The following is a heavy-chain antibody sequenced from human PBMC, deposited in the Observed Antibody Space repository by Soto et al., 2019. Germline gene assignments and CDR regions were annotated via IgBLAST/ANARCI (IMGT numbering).Heavy chain of an antibody. V-gene: IGHV3-53*01. D-gene: IGHD3-22*01. J-gene: IGHJ5*02. CDR3: ARENYYYDSSGYLSGWFDP. CDR2: IYSGGST. Sequence: PWGSLRLSCAASGFTVSSNYMSWVRQAPGKGLEWVSVIYSGGSTYYADSVKGRFTISRDNSKNTLYLQMNSLRAEDTAVYYCARENYYYDSSGYLSGWFDPWGQGTLVTVSS. CDR1: GFTVSSNY.